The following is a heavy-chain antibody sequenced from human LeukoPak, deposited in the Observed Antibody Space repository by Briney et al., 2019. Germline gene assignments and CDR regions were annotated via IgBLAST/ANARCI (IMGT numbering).Heavy chain of an antibody. D-gene: IGHD2-2*01. Sequence: ASVKVSCKASGGTFSSYAISWVRQAPGQGLEWMGGIIPIFGTANYAQKFQGRVTITADKSTSTAYMELSSLRSGDTAVYYCARYRSTSLWDGYFDYWGQGTLVTVSS. CDR3: ARYRSTSLWDGYFDY. CDR1: GGTFSSYA. J-gene: IGHJ4*02. CDR2: IIPIFGTA. V-gene: IGHV1-69*06.